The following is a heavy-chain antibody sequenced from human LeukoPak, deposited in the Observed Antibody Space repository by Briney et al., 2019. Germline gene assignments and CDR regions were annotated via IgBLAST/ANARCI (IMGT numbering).Heavy chain of an antibody. D-gene: IGHD3-22*01. CDR3: ARVSFNYYDSSGYYSNWFDP. Sequence: ASVKVSCKASGYTFTSYGISWVRQAPGQGLEWMGWISAYNGNTNYAQKLQGRVTMTTDTSTSTAYMELRSLRSDDTAVYYCARVSFNYYDSSGYYSNWFDPWGQGTLVTVSS. J-gene: IGHJ5*02. CDR2: ISAYNGNT. V-gene: IGHV1-18*01. CDR1: GYTFTSYG.